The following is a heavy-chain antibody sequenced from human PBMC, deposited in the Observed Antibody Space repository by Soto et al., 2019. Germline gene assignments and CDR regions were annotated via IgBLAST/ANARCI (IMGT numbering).Heavy chain of an antibody. CDR1: GFTFSAYV. Sequence: EGSLRLSCAASGFTFSAYVMSWVRQAPGQGLEWVSSITSSGGGTYYADSVKGRFTVSRDNSKNTVYLQMNSLRDEDTAVYYCAKLTAAWGQETLVTVSS. CDR2: ITSSGGGT. V-gene: IGHV3-23*01. CDR3: AKLTAA. D-gene: IGHD6-13*01. J-gene: IGHJ4*02.